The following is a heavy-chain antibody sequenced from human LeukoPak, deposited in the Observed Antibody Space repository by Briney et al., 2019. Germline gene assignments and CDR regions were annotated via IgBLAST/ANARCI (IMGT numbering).Heavy chain of an antibody. CDR3: AKDMGYCSSATCYGLDY. Sequence: GGSLRLSCAASGFTVSSKYMSWVRQAPGKGLEWVAFIRYDGSNKYYADSVKDRFTVSRDNSKNTLFLQMNSLRAEDTAIYYCAKDMGYCSSATCYGLDYWGQGTLVTVSS. CDR2: IRYDGSNK. V-gene: IGHV3-30*02. J-gene: IGHJ4*02. D-gene: IGHD2-2*01. CDR1: GFTVSSKY.